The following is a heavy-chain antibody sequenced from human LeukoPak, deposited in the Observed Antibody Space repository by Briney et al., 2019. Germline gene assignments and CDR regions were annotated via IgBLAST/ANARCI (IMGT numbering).Heavy chain of an antibody. CDR3: ARDPGRRASGSYFLGYYFDY. CDR1: GFTFSSYG. CDR2: ISGSGGST. Sequence: GGSLRLSCAASGFTFSSYGMSWVRQAPGKGLEWVSGISGSGGSTYYADSVKGRFTISRDNSKNTLFVQMNSLRAEDTAVYYCARDPGRRASGSYFLGYYFDYWGQGTLVTVSS. V-gene: IGHV3-23*01. D-gene: IGHD1-26*01. J-gene: IGHJ4*02.